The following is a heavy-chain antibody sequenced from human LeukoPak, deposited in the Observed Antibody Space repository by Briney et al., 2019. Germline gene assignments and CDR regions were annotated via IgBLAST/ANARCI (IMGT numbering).Heavy chain of an antibody. Sequence: PGGSLRLSCAASGFTVSSNYMSWVRQAPGKGLEWVSVIYSGGSTYYADSVKGRFTISRDNSKNTLHLQMNSLRAEDTAVYYCARDKIYYDILTGYSGRDAFDIWGQGTMVTVSS. CDR1: GFTVSSNY. V-gene: IGHV3-53*01. D-gene: IGHD3-9*01. J-gene: IGHJ3*02. CDR2: IYSGGST. CDR3: ARDKIYYDILTGYSGRDAFDI.